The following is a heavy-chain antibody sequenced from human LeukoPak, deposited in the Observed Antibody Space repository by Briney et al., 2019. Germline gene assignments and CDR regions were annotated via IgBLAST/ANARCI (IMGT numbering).Heavy chain of an antibody. J-gene: IGHJ4*02. CDR2: LYYSGWST. Sequence: SETLSLTCTVSGGSISSSYYYWGWVRQPPGKGLEWIGSLYYSGWSTYYNPSLKSRVTISVDTSKNQFSLKLNSVTAADTAVYYCARLGCSSASCYPGNWGQGTLITVSS. CDR1: GGSISSSYYY. CDR3: ARLGCSSASCYPGN. V-gene: IGHV4-39*01. D-gene: IGHD2-2*01.